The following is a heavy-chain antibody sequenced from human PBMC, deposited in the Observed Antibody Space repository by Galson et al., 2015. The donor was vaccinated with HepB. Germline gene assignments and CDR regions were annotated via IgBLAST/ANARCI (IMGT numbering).Heavy chain of an antibody. Sequence: SVKVSCKASGGTLNTYTVTWVRQAPGQGLEWMGWIVPIIGKTEFAQKFHDRVTFTTDRSTNTAYMELNGLRSENTAVYYCVTRVLIGATVYENWDRGTLVTVSS. V-gene: IGHV1-69*02. D-gene: IGHD2/OR15-2a*01. CDR1: GGTLNTYT. CDR2: IVPIIGKT. J-gene: IGHJ4*02. CDR3: VTRVLIGATVYEN.